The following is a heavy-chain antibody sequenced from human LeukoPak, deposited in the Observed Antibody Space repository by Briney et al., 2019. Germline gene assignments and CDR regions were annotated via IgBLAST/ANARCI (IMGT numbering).Heavy chain of an antibody. J-gene: IGHJ4*02. Sequence: GGSLRLSCAASRFTFSTYWMHWVRQAPGKGLVWVSRINSDGSSTGYADSVKGRFTTSRDNAKNSLYLQMNSLRAEDTALYYCASGGIYYGAAFDFWGQGSLVTVSA. CDR3: ASGGIYYGAAFDF. V-gene: IGHV3-74*01. CDR2: INSDGSST. D-gene: IGHD1-26*01. CDR1: RFTFSTYW.